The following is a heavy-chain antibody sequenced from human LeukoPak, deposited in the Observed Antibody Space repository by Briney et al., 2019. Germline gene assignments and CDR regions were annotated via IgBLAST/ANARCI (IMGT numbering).Heavy chain of an antibody. Sequence: PGGSLRLSCAASGFTVSSDYMSWVRHAPGKGLEWVSLIYSGGDTYYADSVKGRFTISRDDSKKMAYLQMNSLRAEDTAVYYCARGDHSGGRRFDTWGQGTLVTVSS. CDR2: IYSGGDT. CDR3: ARGDHSGGRRFDT. V-gene: IGHV3-66*01. J-gene: IGHJ5*02. CDR1: GFTVSSDY. D-gene: IGHD2-15*01.